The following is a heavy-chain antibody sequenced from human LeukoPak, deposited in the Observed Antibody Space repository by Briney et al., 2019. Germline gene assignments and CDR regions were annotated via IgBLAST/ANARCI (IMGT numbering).Heavy chain of an antibody. CDR1: GYFISSGYY. CDR3: ARRTPILIRDGYNA. Sequence: PSETLSLTCTVSGYFISSGYYWGWIRQPPGKGLEWIGEINHSGSTNYNPSLKSRVTISVDTSKNQFSLKLSSVTAADTAVYYCARRTPILIRDGYNAWGQGTLVTVSS. D-gene: IGHD5-24*01. V-gene: IGHV4-38-2*02. CDR2: INHSGST. J-gene: IGHJ4*02.